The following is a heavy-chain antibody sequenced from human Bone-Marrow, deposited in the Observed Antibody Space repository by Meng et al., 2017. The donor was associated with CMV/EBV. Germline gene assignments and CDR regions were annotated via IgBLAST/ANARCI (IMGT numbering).Heavy chain of an antibody. CDR2: IIPIFGTA. CDR3: AVAYYGLWSGLGGGMDV. V-gene: IGHV1-69*05. D-gene: IGHD3-3*01. CDR1: GGTFSSYA. Sequence: SVKVSCKASGGTFSSYAISWVRQAPGQGLEWMGGIIPIFGTANYAQKFQGRVTITTDESTSTAYMELSSLRSEDTAVYYCAVAYYGLWSGLGGGMDVWGQGTTVTVSS. J-gene: IGHJ6*02.